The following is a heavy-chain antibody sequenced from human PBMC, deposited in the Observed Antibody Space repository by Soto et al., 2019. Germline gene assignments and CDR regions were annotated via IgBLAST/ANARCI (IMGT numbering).Heavy chain of an antibody. V-gene: IGHV3-74*01. CDR2: IDHDGPT. J-gene: IGHJ4*02. CDR3: VRDSHGDY. Sequence: EVQLAESGGGLVQPGGSLRLSCAGSGFTFSNYWMHWVRQAPGKGLEWVSRIDHDGPTDYADSVRGRFTISRDNAENTLYLQMNSLRPEDTAVYYCVRDSHGDYWGQGTLVTGSS. CDR1: GFTFSNYW.